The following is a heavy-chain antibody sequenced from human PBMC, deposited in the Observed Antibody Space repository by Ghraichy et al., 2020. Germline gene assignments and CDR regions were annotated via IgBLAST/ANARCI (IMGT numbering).Heavy chain of an antibody. V-gene: IGHV4-30-4*01. CDR3: ARQYCTSTSCNTGFNWFDP. CDR1: GASISSGYDY. Sequence: QTLSLTCSVSGASISSGYDYWSWIRQPPGKGLEWIGYIYYSGSTYYNPSLASRVTMSVDSSKNQFSLRLNSVTAADTAVYYCARQYCTSTSCNTGFNWFDPWGQGTLATVSS. D-gene: IGHD2-2*01. CDR2: IYYSGST. J-gene: IGHJ5*02.